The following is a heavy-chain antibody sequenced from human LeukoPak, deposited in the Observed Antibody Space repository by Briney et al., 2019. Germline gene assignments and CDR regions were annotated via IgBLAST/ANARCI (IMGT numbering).Heavy chain of an antibody. CDR3: ARGSDWSGFENWFDP. J-gene: IGHJ5*02. CDR1: GGSISSYY. Sequence: PSETLSLTCTVSGGSISSYYWSWLRQPPGKGLEWIGYINYSGSTNYNPSLKSRVTMSVDTSKNQFSVTLSPVTAADTAVYYCARGSDWSGFENWFDPWGQGTLVTVSS. V-gene: IGHV4-59*01. CDR2: INYSGST. D-gene: IGHD3-3*01.